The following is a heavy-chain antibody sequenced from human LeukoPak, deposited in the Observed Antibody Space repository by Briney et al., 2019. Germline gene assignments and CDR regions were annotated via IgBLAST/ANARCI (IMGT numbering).Heavy chain of an antibody. CDR3: ARQNTPHGNFVY. J-gene: IGHJ4*02. D-gene: IGHD5-24*01. Sequence: GGSLRLSCAASGFTLSNYAMHWVRQPAGEGLEWVSALGTAGDTFYPGSVKGRFTISRDNAKKSLFLQMNSLRAEDTAVYYCARQNTPHGNFVYWGQGTLVAVSS. CDR1: GFTLSNYA. CDR2: LGTAGDT. V-gene: IGHV3-13*01.